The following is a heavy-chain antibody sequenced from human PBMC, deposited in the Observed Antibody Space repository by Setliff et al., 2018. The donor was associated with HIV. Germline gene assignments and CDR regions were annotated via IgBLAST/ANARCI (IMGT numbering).Heavy chain of an antibody. J-gene: IGHJ4*02. CDR2: INSDSGDT. D-gene: IGHD1-26*01. CDR1: GYTFTTYS. CDR3: ARDVGVPGRGNALDY. Sequence: ASVKVSCKASGYTFTTYSLHWVRQAPGHSLEWMVWINSDSGDTKYAQKFQGRVTMTRDTFISTAYMEVSGLRSDDTAVYFCARDVGVPGRGNALDYWGQGTQVTVSS. V-gene: IGHV1-2*02.